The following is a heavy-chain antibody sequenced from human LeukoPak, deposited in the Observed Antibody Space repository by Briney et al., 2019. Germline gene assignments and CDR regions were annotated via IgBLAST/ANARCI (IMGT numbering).Heavy chain of an antibody. CDR3: VKDGSSGWYPDQYYFDY. J-gene: IGHJ4*02. CDR2: ISGSGGST. CDR1: GFTFSSCA. V-gene: IGHV3-23*01. Sequence: GGSLRLSCAASGFTFSSCAMSWVRQAPGKGLEWVSAISGSGGSTYYADSVKGRFTISRDNSKNTLYLQMNSLRAEDTAVYYCVKDGSSGWYPDQYYFDYWGQGTLVTVSS. D-gene: IGHD6-19*01.